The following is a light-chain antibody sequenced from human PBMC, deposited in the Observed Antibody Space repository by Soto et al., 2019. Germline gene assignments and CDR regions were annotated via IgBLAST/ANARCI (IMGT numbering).Light chain of an antibody. J-gene: IGKJ1*01. V-gene: IGKV3-15*01. CDR1: QTVRNN. Sequence: EFVLTQYTGTLSLSPGERATLSCRASQTVRNNYLAWYQQKPGQGPRLLIYGASTRATGIPGRFSGSGSGTEFTLTISSLQSEDFAVYYCQQYNNWPRTFGQGT. CDR2: GAS. CDR3: QQYNNWPRT.